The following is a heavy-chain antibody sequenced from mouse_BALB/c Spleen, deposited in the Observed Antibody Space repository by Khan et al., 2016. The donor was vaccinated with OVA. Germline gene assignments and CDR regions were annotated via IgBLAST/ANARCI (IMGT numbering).Heavy chain of an antibody. J-gene: IGHJ2*01. V-gene: IGHV3-2*02. D-gene: IGHD1-2*01. CDR2: ISYSGST. CDR3: ARTARIKY. Sequence: EVKLLESGPGLVKPSQSLSLTCTATGYSITSGYGWNWIRQFPGNKLEWMGYISYSGSTNYNPSLKSRISFTRDTSKNQFFLQLNSVTTEDTATYYCARTARIKYWGQGTTLTVSS. CDR1: GYSITSGYG.